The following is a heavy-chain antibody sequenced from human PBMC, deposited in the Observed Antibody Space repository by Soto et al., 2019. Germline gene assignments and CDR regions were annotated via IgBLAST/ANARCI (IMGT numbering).Heavy chain of an antibody. D-gene: IGHD5-18*01. J-gene: IGHJ6*02. CDR2: IIPIFGTA. V-gene: IGHV1-69*06. Sequence: SVKVSCKASGGTFSNYAISWVRQAPGQGLEWMGGIIPIFGTANYAQKFQGRVTITADKSTSTAYMELSSLRSEDTAVYYCARKKGGYSYYGFSYGMDVWGQGTTVTVSS. CDR1: GGTFSNYA. CDR3: ARKKGGYSYYGFSYGMDV.